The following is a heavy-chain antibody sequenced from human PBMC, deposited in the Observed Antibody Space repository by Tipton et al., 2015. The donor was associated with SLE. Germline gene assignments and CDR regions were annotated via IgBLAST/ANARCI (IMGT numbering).Heavy chain of an antibody. CDR2: IYYSGRT. CDR3: ARADASRPVRLFDF. D-gene: IGHD2-21*01. CDR1: GGSFSSDTYL. J-gene: IGHJ4*02. V-gene: IGHV4-61*01. Sequence: TLSLTCTVSGGSFSSDTYLWGWIRQPPGKGLEWIGFIYYSGRTSYNPSLESRVTISIDSSKNQFSLKLTSLTAADTAVYYCARADASRPVRLFDFWGQGTLLTVSS.